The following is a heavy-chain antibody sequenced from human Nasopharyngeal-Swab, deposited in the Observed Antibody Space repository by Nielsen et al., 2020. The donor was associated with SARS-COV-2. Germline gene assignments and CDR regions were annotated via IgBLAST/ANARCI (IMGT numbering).Heavy chain of an antibody. CDR1: GFTFSSYA. CDR3: AKDAGTYYVSYFQH. V-gene: IGHV3-30-3*01. D-gene: IGHD1-26*01. J-gene: IGHJ1*01. CDR2: ISYDGSNK. Sequence: GESLKISCAASGFTFSSYAMHWVRQAPGKGPEWVAVISYDGSNKYYADSVKGRFTISRDNSKNTLYLQMNSLRPEDTAVYYCAKDAGTYYVSYFQHWGQGTLVTVSS.